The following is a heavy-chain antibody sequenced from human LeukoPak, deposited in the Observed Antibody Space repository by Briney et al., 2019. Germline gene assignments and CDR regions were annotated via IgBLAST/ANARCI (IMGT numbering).Heavy chain of an antibody. CDR3: AKFDPSFSFFDY. CDR1: GFTFSSYA. V-gene: IGHV3-23*01. CDR2: ISGSGGST. J-gene: IGHJ4*02. Sequence: HPGGSLRLSCAASGFTFSSYAMSWVRQAPGKGLEWVSAISGSGGSTYYADSVKGRFTISRDNSKNTLYLQMHSLRAEDTAVYYCAKFDPSFSFFDYWGQGTLVTVSS. D-gene: IGHD2/OR15-2a*01.